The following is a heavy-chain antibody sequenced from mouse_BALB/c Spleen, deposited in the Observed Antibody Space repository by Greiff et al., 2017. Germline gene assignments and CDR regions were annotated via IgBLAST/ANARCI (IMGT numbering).Heavy chain of an antibody. CDR2: IDPENGNT. Sequence: VQLKQSGAELVRPGALVKLSCKASGFNIKDYSMHWVKQRPEQGLEWIGWIDPENGNTIYDPKFQGKASITADTSSNTAYLQLSSLTSEDTAVYYCARGYGNYAMDYWGQGTSVTVSS. CDR3: ARGYGNYAMDY. CDR1: GFNIKDYS. V-gene: IGHV14-1*02. J-gene: IGHJ4*01. D-gene: IGHD2-1*01.